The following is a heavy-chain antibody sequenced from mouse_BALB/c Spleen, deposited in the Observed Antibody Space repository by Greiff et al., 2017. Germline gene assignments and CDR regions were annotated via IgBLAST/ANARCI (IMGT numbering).Heavy chain of an antibody. Sequence: VKLMESGPGLVQPSQSLSITCTVSGFSLTSYGVHWVRQSPGKGLEWLGVIWSGGSTDYNAAFISRLSISKDNSKSQVFFKMNSLQADDTAIYYCARKGYYGSSYYAMDYWGQGTSVTVSS. CDR3: ARKGYYGSSYYAMDY. CDR1: GFSLTSYG. J-gene: IGHJ4*01. CDR2: IWSGGST. D-gene: IGHD1-1*01. V-gene: IGHV2-4-1*01.